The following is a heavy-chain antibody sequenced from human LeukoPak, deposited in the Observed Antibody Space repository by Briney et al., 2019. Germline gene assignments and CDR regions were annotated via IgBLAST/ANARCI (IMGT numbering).Heavy chain of an antibody. J-gene: IGHJ4*02. CDR2: ISAYNGNT. CDR1: GYTFTSDG. CDR3: ARALRPNSGSQLRDY. V-gene: IGHV1-18*01. Sequence: GASVKVSCKASGYTFTSDGISWVRQAPGQGLEWMGWISAYNGNTNYAQKLQGRVTMTTDTSTSTAYMELRSLRSDDTAVYYCARALRPNSGSQLRDYWGQGTLVTVSS. D-gene: IGHD1-26*01.